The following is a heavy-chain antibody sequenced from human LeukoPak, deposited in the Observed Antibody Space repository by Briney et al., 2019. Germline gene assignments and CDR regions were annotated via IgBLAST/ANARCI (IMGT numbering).Heavy chain of an antibody. Sequence: ETLSLTCAVSGYSISSGYYWGWIRQPPGKGLEWVSAISGSGGSTYYADSVKGQLTISRDNSKNTLYLQMNSLRAEDTAVYYCAKDQTVVVPAAIRYFDYWGQGTLVTVSS. J-gene: IGHJ4*02. D-gene: IGHD2-2*01. V-gene: IGHV3-23*01. CDR1: GYSISSGYY. CDR3: AKDQTVVVPAAIRYFDY. CDR2: ISGSGGST.